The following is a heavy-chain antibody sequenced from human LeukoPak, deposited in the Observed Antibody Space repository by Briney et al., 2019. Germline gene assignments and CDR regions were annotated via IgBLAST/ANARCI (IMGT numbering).Heavy chain of an antibody. CDR2: IYYTGST. D-gene: IGHD3-16*01. CDR1: GDSISTYY. CDR3: ARGGSYVWGSYPFYYFDY. Sequence: SETLSLTCTVSGDSISTYYWSWIRQPPGKGLEWIGYIYYTGSTNYNSSLKSRVTISLDTSKTQFSLRLSSVTAADTAVYYCARGGSYVWGSYPFYYFDYWGQGTLVTVSS. V-gene: IGHV4-59*08. J-gene: IGHJ4*02.